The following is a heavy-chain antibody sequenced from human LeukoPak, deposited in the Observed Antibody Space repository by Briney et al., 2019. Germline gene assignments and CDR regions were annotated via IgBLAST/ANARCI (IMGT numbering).Heavy chain of an antibody. D-gene: IGHD5-18*01. V-gene: IGHV3-53*01. J-gene: IGHJ4*02. CDR1: GFTVSSSY. CDR2: IYSGGSI. Sequence: GGSLRLSCAASGFTVSSSYMSWVRQAPGKGLEWVSLIYSGGSIYYAASVKGRFTISRDNSKNTLYLQMNSLRPEDTAVYYCAKGYNYAYEYWGQGTLVTVSS. CDR3: AKGYNYAYEY.